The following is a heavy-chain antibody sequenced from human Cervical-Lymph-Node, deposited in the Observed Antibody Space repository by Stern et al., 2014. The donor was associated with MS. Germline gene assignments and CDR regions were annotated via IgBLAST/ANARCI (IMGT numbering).Heavy chain of an antibody. CDR3: ASSTYYYDSSGRSAFDY. D-gene: IGHD3-22*01. CDR2: ISSSSSYI. J-gene: IGHJ4*02. V-gene: IGHV3-21*01. CDR1: GFTFSSYS. Sequence: EVQLLESGGGLVKPGGSLRLSCAASGFTFSSYSMNWVRQAPGKGLEWVSSISSSSSYIYYADSVKGRFTISRDNAKNSLYLQMNSLRAEDTAVYYCASSTYYYDSSGRSAFDYWGQGTLVTVSS.